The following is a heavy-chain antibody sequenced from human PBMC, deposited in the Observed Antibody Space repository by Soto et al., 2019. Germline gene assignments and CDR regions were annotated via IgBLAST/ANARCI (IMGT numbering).Heavy chain of an antibody. Sequence: ASVKVSCKASGYTFTGYYMHWLRQAPGQGLEWMGWINPNSGGTNYAQKFQGRVTMTRDTSISTAYMELSRLRSDDTAVYYCARAIYCSGGSCYDYWGQGTLVTVSS. V-gene: IGHV1-2*02. D-gene: IGHD2-15*01. J-gene: IGHJ4*02. CDR2: INPNSGGT. CDR3: ARAIYCSGGSCYDY. CDR1: GYTFTGYY.